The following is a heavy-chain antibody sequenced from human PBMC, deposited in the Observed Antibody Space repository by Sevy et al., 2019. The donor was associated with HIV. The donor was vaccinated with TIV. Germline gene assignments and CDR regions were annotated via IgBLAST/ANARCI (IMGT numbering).Heavy chain of an antibody. CDR1: GDSVSGHSAA. J-gene: IGHJ3*02. CDR3: ARGGSAVTGTTFVLAFDI. V-gene: IGHV6-1*01. Sequence: QSQTLSLTCAISGDSVSGHSAAWNWVRQSPSRGLEWLGRTYYRSKWYTDFAVSVKSRITINPDTSKNQFYLHLNSVTPEETAMYYCARGGSAVTGTTFVLAFDIWGQGTMVTVSS. D-gene: IGHD1-20*01. CDR2: TYYRSKWYT.